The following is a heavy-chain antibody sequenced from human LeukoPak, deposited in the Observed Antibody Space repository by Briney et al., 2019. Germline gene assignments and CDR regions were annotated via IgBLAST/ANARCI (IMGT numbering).Heavy chain of an antibody. CDR3: ARGSFGGYSYGLNWFDP. CDR2: IYYSGST. V-gene: IGHV4-39*07. CDR1: GGSISSSSYY. Sequence: PSETLSLTCTVSGGSISSSSYYWGWIRQPPGKGLEWIGSIYYSGSTYYNPSLKSRVTISVDTSKNQFSLKLSSVTAADTAVYYCARGSFGGYSYGLNWFDPWGQGTLVTVSS. D-gene: IGHD5-18*01. J-gene: IGHJ5*02.